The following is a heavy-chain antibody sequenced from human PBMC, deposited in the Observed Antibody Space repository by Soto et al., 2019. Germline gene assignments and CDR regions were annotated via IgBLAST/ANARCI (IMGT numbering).Heavy chain of an antibody. Sequence: EVQLVESGGDLVKPGGSLRLSCAASGFTFSNAWMTWVRQAPGKGLEWVGHVKSKTDGGTTDYAAPVKGRFTISRDDSGNTVSLQMNSLRTEDTAVCYCATPAGFYDSAPFDYWGQGTLVTVSS. J-gene: IGHJ4*02. D-gene: IGHD3-22*01. CDR2: VKSKTDGGTT. V-gene: IGHV3-15*01. CDR3: ATPAGFYDSAPFDY. CDR1: GFTFSNAW.